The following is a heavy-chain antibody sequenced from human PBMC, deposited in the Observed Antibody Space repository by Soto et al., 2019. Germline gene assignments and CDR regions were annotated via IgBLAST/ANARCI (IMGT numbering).Heavy chain of an antibody. CDR3: ASGLNTAMVSQDAFET. CDR2: IYSGGST. Sequence: GGSLRLSCAASGLPVIINYMSWVRQSPGKGLEWVSVIYSGGSTYYADSVKGRFTISRDNSKNTLYLQMNSLRAEDTAVYYCASGLNTAMVSQDAFETWPQGKMGTVSS. D-gene: IGHD5-18*01. CDR1: GLPVIINY. J-gene: IGHJ3*02. V-gene: IGHV3-53*01.